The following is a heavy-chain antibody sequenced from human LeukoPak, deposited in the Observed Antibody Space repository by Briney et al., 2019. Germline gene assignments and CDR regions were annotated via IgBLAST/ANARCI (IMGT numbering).Heavy chain of an antibody. Sequence: SETLSLTCTVSGGSISSSSYYWGWIRQPPGKGLEWIGSIYYSGSTYYNPSLKSRVTISVDTSKNQFSLKLGSVTAADTAVYYCARVRPPSGYDFYYYYYYMDVWGKGTTVTVSS. CDR1: GGSISSSSYY. CDR2: IYYSGST. V-gene: IGHV4-39*07. D-gene: IGHD5-12*01. J-gene: IGHJ6*03. CDR3: ARVRPPSGYDFYYYYYYMDV.